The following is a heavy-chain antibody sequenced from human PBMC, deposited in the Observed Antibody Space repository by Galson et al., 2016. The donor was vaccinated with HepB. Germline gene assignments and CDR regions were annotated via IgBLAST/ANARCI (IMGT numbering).Heavy chain of an antibody. J-gene: IGHJ5*01. CDR3: AKVATPNRNYENWFDS. D-gene: IGHD4-11*01. CDR1: GFIFSNYG. Sequence: SLRLSCAASGFIFSNYGMHWVRQAPGKGLEWVAVIWYDGSSKYYIDSVKGRFTISRDNSKNTLNLQMSSLRAEDTAVYYCAKVATPNRNYENWFDSWGQGTLVTVSS. CDR2: IWYDGSSK. V-gene: IGHV3-33*06.